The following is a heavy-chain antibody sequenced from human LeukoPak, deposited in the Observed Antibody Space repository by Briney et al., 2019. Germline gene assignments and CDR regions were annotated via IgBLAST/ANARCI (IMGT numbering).Heavy chain of an antibody. CDR2: IYHTGNT. D-gene: IGHD3-22*01. J-gene: IGHJ4*02. Sequence: SETLSLTCEVYDGSFIGYYWSWIRQPPGKGLEWIGKIYHTGNTNYDPSLLSRVTISADMSKNHFSLNLSSVTAADTAVYYCARHFGYDDTSDFQGVPDHWGQGSLVTVSS. CDR3: ARHFGYDDTSDFQGVPDH. CDR1: DGSFIGYY. V-gene: IGHV4-34*01.